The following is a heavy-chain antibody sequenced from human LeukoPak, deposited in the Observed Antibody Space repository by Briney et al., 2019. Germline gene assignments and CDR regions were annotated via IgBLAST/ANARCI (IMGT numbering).Heavy chain of an antibody. CDR2: IYYSGST. J-gene: IGHJ6*03. CDR1: GGSISSYY. V-gene: IGHV4-59*01. D-gene: IGHD3-22*01. CDR3: ARVHYDSSGYYFDYYYYYMDF. Sequence: PSXTLSLTCTVSGGSISSYYWSWIRQPRGKGLEWIGYIYYSGSTNYNPSPKSRVTISVDTSKNQFSLKLSSVTAADTAVYYCARVHYDSSGYYFDYYYYYMDFWGKGTTVTVSS.